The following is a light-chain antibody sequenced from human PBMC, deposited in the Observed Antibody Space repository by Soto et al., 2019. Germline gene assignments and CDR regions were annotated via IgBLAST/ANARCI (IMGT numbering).Light chain of an antibody. J-gene: IGLJ1*01. CDR3: ASYSDSDTKV. CDR2: EVN. CDR1: SSDVGAYIY. Sequence: QSVLTQPASVSGSPGQSITISCGGTSSDVGAYIYVSWYQQYPGKAPKLMIYEVNNRPSGVSGRFSGSKSDTTAYLTISGLQAEDEADYYCASYSDSDTKVFGTGTKLTVL. V-gene: IGLV2-14*03.